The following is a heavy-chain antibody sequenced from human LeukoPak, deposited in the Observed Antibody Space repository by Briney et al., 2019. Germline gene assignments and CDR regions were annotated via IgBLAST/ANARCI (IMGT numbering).Heavy chain of an antibody. CDR3: ARDGSAGITMVRGVNPSEYFQH. V-gene: IGHV4-34*01. D-gene: IGHD3-10*01. CDR1: GGSFSGYY. CDR2: INHSGST. Sequence: TPSETLSLTCAVYGGSFSGYYWSWIRQPPGKGLEWIGEINHSGSTNYNPSLKSRVTISVDTSKNQFSLKLSSVTAADTAVYYCARDGSAGITMVRGVNPSEYFQHWGQGTLVTVSS. J-gene: IGHJ1*01.